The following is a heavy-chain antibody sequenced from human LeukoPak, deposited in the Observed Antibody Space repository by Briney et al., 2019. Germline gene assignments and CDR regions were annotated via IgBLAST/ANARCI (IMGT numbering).Heavy chain of an antibody. V-gene: IGHV3-33*01. CDR3: ARDLCSGGRCRYAEY. J-gene: IGHJ4*02. D-gene: IGHD2-15*01. CDR2: IWNDASHD. CDR1: GFTFSTYG. Sequence: GGSLRLSCAASGFTFSTYGMHWVRQAPGKGLEWVAVIWNDASHDNYADSVRGRFTISRDNSKNTLSLQMNSLGAGDTAVYYCARDLCSGGRCRYAEYWGQGALVTVSS.